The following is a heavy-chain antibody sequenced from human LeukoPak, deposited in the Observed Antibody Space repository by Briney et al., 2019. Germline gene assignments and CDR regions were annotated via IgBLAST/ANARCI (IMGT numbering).Heavy chain of an antibody. V-gene: IGHV4-59*02. J-gene: IGHJ3*01. CDR1: GGSVSSYY. D-gene: IGHD2-15*01. CDR3: ARDCTGGSCYPPSDGFDV. Sequence: PSETLSLTCAVSGGSVSSYYWSWVRQTPGQGLEWIGYVYYGGTTRYNPSLKSRVTMSIDRYKNEFSLTLFSVTAADTANYYCARDCTGGSCYPPSDGFDVGGQGTKVTASS. CDR2: VYYGGTT.